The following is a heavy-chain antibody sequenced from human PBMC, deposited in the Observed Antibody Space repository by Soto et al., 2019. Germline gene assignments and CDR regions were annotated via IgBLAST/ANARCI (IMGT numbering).Heavy chain of an antibody. V-gene: IGHV4-34*01. D-gene: IGHD3-10*01. J-gene: IGHJ4*02. CDR2: INHSGST. Sequence: SETLSLTCAVYGGSFSGYYWSWIRQPPGKGLEWIGEINHSGSTNYNPSLKSRVTISVDPSKNQFSLKLSSVTAADTAVYYCARALLWFGEIKFDYWGQGTLVTVSS. CDR3: ARALLWFGEIKFDY. CDR1: GGSFSGYY.